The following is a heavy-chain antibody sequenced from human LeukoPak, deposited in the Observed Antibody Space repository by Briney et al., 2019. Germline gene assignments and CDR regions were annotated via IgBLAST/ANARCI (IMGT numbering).Heavy chain of an antibody. CDR1: GYTFTGYY. CDR2: INPNSGDT. D-gene: IGHD3-22*01. CDR3: ATSKTYYYDSSGYYREPSFDY. J-gene: IGHJ4*02. Sequence: ASVKVSCKASGYTFTGYYMHWVRQAPGQGLEWMGWINPNSGDTNYAQKFQGRVTMTRDTSISTAYMELSRLRSDDTAVYYCATSKTYYYDSSGYYREPSFDYWGQGTLVTVSS. V-gene: IGHV1-2*02.